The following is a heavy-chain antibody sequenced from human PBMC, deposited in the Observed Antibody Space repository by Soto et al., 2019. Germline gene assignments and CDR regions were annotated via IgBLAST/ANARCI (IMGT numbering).Heavy chain of an antibody. CDR1: GFTFSSYA. Sequence: GGSLRLSCAASGFTFSSYAMHWVRQAPGKGLEWVAVISYDGSSTSYADSVKGRFTISRDNAKNTLYLQMNSLRAEDTAVYYCARSPSSGWYYFDYWGQGTLVTVSS. CDR2: ISYDGSST. V-gene: IGHV3-30*04. D-gene: IGHD6-19*01. CDR3: ARSPSSGWYYFDY. J-gene: IGHJ4*02.